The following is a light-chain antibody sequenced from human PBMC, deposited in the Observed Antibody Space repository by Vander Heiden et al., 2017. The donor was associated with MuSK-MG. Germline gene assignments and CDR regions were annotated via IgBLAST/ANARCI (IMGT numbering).Light chain of an antibody. CDR1: QSLLHSNGYNY. CDR2: FAS. Sequence: DIVMTQAPLSLPVTPGEPASISCRSSQSLLHSNGYNYLDWYLQKPGQSPQLLIVFASSRASGVPERISGSGSGTDFTLRISRVEAEDVGVYYCRQGLQSPPTFGQGTKVDIK. J-gene: IGKJ1*01. V-gene: IGKV2-28*01. CDR3: RQGLQSPPT.